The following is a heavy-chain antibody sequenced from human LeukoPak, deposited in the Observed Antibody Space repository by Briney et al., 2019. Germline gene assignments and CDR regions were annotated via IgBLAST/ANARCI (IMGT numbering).Heavy chain of an antibody. Sequence: PGGSLRLSCAASGFTVSSNYMSWVRQAPGKELGWVSSIAGSGGSTYYADSVKGRFTISRDNSKNTLYLQMNSLQADDTAVYYCARGLRWRDYWGQGTLVTVSS. J-gene: IGHJ4*02. CDR1: GFTVSSNY. CDR3: ARGLRWRDY. CDR2: IAGSGGST. V-gene: IGHV3-23*01. D-gene: IGHD4-23*01.